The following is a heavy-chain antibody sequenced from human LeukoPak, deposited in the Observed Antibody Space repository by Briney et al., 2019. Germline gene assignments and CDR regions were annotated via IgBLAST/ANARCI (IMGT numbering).Heavy chain of an antibody. CDR3: ARANTYYDFWSPY. J-gene: IGHJ4*02. V-gene: IGHV1-46*01. CDR1: GYTFTSYY. CDR2: ISPSGGST. D-gene: IGHD3-3*01. Sequence: ASVKVSCKASGYTFTSYYMHWVRQAPGQGREWMGIISPSGGSTSYAQKFQGRITMTRDTSTSTVYMEVSSLRSEDTAVYYCARANTYYDFWSPYWGQGTLVTVSS.